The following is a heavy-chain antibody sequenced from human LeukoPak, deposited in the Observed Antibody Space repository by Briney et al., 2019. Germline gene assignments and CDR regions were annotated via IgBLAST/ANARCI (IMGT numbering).Heavy chain of an antibody. Sequence: ASVKVSCKASGYTFTSYYMHWVRQAPGQGLEWMGIINPSGGSTNYAQKFQGRVTMTRDTSTNTVYMELSCLRSEDTAVYYCARGPSITMVRGGQWYYYMDVWGKGTTVTISS. J-gene: IGHJ6*03. CDR2: INPSGGST. V-gene: IGHV1-46*01. CDR1: GYTFTSYY. CDR3: ARGPSITMVRGGQWYYYMDV. D-gene: IGHD3-10*01.